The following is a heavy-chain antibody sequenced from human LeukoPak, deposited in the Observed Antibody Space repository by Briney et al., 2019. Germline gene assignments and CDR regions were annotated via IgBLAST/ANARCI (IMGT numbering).Heavy chain of an antibody. Sequence: PSETLSLTCAVYGGSFSGHYWSWIRQPPGKGLEWIGEINHSGSTNYNPSLKSRVTISVDTSKNQFSLKLSSVTAADTAVYYCARGFRLSAAAIRSLSRFDPWGQGTLVTVSS. CDR3: ARGFRLSAAAIRSLSRFDP. V-gene: IGHV4-34*01. D-gene: IGHD2-2*02. J-gene: IGHJ5*02. CDR1: GGSFSGHY. CDR2: INHSGST.